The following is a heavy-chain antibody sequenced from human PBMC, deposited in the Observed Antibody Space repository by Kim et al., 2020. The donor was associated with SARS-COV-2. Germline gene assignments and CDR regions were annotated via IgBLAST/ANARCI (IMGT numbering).Heavy chain of an antibody. CDR2: FDPEDGET. D-gene: IGHD6-13*01. V-gene: IGHV1-24*01. CDR3: ATGIAASGYYYYYGMDV. J-gene: IGHJ6*02. Sequence: ASVKVSCKVSGYTLTELSMHWVRQAPGKGLEWMGGFDPEDGETIYAQKFQGRVTMTEDTSTDTAYMELSSLRSEDTAVYYCATGIAASGYYYYYGMDVWGQRTTVTVSS. CDR1: GYTLTELS.